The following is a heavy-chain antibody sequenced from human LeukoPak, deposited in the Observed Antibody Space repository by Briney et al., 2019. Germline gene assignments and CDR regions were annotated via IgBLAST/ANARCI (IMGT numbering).Heavy chain of an antibody. D-gene: IGHD1-26*01. V-gene: IGHV4-59*01. CDR2: IYYSGST. J-gene: IGHJ6*03. Sequence: SETLSLTCTVSGGSISSYYWSWIRQPPGKGLESIGYIYYSGSTNYNPSLKSRVTISVDTSKNQFSLKLSSVSAADTAVYYCARDPVGYYYMDVWGKGTTVTVSS. CDR1: GGSISSYY. CDR3: ARDPVGYYYMDV.